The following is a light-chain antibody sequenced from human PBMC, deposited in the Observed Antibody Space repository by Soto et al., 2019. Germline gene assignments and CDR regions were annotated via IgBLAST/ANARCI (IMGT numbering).Light chain of an antibody. CDR1: NIGVKS. CDR3: QVCDSSTDHWV. Sequence: SYELTQPPSVSVAPGQTARVTCGGNNIGVKSVHWYQQQPGQAPVVVVYDDSDRPSGIPERFSGSNSGNTATLTISRVEAGDEADYYCQVCDSSTDHWVFGGGTKVTVL. V-gene: IGLV3-21*02. J-gene: IGLJ3*02. CDR2: DDS.